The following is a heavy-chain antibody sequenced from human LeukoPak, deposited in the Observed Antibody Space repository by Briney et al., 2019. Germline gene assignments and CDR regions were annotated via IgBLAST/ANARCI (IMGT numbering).Heavy chain of an antibody. CDR1: GFTFSNYA. D-gene: IGHD5-12*01. Sequence: GGSLRLSCTASGFTFSNYAMTWVRQAPGKGLEWVASIRGGGDTKYYADSVKGRFTISRDNSKNTLYLQMNSLRAEDTAVYYCAKGVATIPTLFDYWGQGTLVTVSS. J-gene: IGHJ4*02. CDR2: IRGGGDTK. CDR3: AKGVATIPTLFDY. V-gene: IGHV3-23*01.